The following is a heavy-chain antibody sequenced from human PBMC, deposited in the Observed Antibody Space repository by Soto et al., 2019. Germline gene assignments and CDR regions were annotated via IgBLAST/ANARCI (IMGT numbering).Heavy chain of an antibody. D-gene: IGHD2-2*02. CDR3: SRGTSIPSTGDY. Sequence: QVQLVQSGAEVKKPGASVKVSCKASGYTFTNYGINWVRQAPGQGLEWLGWVSAYNGERRYAQRVQARVIMTTDTATTTAYMELRSLRSADTAVYYCSRGTSIPSTGDYWCQGTRVTVSS. V-gene: IGHV1-18*01. CDR1: GYTFTNYG. CDR2: VSAYNGER. J-gene: IGHJ4*01.